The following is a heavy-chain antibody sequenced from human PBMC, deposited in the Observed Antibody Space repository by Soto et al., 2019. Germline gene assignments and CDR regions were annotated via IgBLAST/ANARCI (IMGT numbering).Heavy chain of an antibody. J-gene: IGHJ6*03. CDR2: IKSKGDRV. V-gene: IGHV3-20*01. Sequence: EAQLEESGGGVVRPGEPLRLSCAASGFRFEKYGLSWVRQVPGKGLEWVSGIKSKGDRVGYADSVKGRFTISRDNAKNSLYLEVMSLRAEDTALYHCARVIDHGEGDLFYYTDVWGKGTTVAVSS. CDR1: GFRFEKYG. CDR3: ARVIDHGEGDLFYYTDV. D-gene: IGHD3-16*01.